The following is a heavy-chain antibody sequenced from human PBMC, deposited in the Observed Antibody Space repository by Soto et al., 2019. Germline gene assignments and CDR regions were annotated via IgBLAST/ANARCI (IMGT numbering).Heavy chain of an antibody. CDR1: GFTFSDYY. CDR2: ISSSSSYT. CDR3: ARDDILQGRAKVTTGGSDYYYGMDV. J-gene: IGHJ6*02. D-gene: IGHD4-17*01. V-gene: IGHV3-11*06. Sequence: GGSLRLSCAASGFTFSDYYMSWIRQAPGKGLEWVSYISSSSSYTNYADSVKGRFTISRDNAKNSLYLQMNSLRAEDTAVYYCARDDILQGRAKVTTGGSDYYYGMDVWGQGTTVTVYS.